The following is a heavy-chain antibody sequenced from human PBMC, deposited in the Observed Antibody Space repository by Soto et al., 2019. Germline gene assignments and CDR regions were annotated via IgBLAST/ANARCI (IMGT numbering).Heavy chain of an antibody. J-gene: IGHJ4*02. Sequence: EVPLVESGGGLVQPGRSLRLSCAASGFTFDDFAMHWVRQAPGKDLEWVSGISWNSGNIGYADAVKGRFTISRDNTKNSPYQQMNSLRAEDTALYYCAELGGLYCFTTGCQFDYWGQGTLVAVSS. CDR1: GFTFDDFA. CDR3: AELGGLYCFTTGCQFDY. CDR2: ISWNSGNI. D-gene: IGHD2-2*01. V-gene: IGHV3-9*01.